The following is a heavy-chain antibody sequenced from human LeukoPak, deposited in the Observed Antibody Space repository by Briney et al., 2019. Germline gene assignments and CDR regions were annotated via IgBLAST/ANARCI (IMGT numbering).Heavy chain of an antibody. D-gene: IGHD1-26*01. CDR3: ARAGVGAAYYYMDV. CDR1: GGSISSYY. J-gene: IGHJ6*03. V-gene: IGHV4-59*01. CDR2: IYYSGST. Sequence: PSETLSLTCTVSGGSISSYYWSWIRQPPGKGLEWIGYIYYSGSTNYNPSLKSRVTISVDTSKNQFSLRLSSVPAADTAVYYCARAGVGAAYYYMDVWGKGTTVTVSS.